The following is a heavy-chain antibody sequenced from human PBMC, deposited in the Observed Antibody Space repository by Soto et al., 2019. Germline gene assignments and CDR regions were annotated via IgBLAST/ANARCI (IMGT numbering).Heavy chain of an antibody. D-gene: IGHD3-10*01. V-gene: IGHV4-59*01. Sequence: ATLALTITVSGRSIWSYYWSWIRPPPGKGLEWIGYIYYSGSTNYNPSLKSRVTISVDTSKNQFSLKLSSVTAADTAVYYCARITMVRGADYYYYGMDVWGQGTTV. CDR2: IYYSGST. CDR3: ARITMVRGADYYYYGMDV. CDR1: GRSIWSYY. J-gene: IGHJ6*02.